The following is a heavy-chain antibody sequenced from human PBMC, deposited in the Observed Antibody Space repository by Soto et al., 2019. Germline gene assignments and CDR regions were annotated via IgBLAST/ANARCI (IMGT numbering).Heavy chain of an antibody. CDR2: MHYSGSA. Sequence: SETLSLTCTVSGGSTSSGAYYWGWIRQHSGKGLEWIGYMHYSGSAYYNPSLKSRVTISVDTSMNQFSLKLSSVTAADTAMYYCSRYFFDSSGYSYWFDSWGQGTLVTVSS. V-gene: IGHV4-31*03. D-gene: IGHD3-22*01. CDR1: GGSTSSGAYY. J-gene: IGHJ5*01. CDR3: SRYFFDSSGYSYWFDS.